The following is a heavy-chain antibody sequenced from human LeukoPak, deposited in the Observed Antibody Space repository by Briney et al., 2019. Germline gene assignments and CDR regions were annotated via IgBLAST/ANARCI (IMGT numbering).Heavy chain of an antibody. CDR1: GGSISSYY. Sequence: SETLSHTCTVSGGSISSYYWSWIRQPPGKGLEWIGYIYYSGSTNYNPSLKSRVTISVDTSKNQFSLKLSSVTAADTAVYYCARVIGGGIAAAGSTNYYYYGMDVWGQGTTVTVSS. CDR3: ARVIGGGIAAAGSTNYYYYGMDV. CDR2: IYYSGST. V-gene: IGHV4-59*01. D-gene: IGHD6-13*01. J-gene: IGHJ6*02.